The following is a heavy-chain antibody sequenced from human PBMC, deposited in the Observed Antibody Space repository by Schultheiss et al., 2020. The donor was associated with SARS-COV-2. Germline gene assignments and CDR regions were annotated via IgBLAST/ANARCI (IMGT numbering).Heavy chain of an antibody. CDR2: LSRSGVTT. CDR1: GFTFSSYA. V-gene: IGHV3-23*01. D-gene: IGHD2-2*01. CDR3: VRDGPAASYGMDV. J-gene: IGHJ6*02. Sequence: GESLKISCAASGFTFSSYAMRWVRQAPGKGLEWVSSLSRSGVTTYYADSVRGRFIISRDNSKNTLYLQMTSLRVEDTAMYYCVRDGPAASYGMDVWGQGTTVTVSS.